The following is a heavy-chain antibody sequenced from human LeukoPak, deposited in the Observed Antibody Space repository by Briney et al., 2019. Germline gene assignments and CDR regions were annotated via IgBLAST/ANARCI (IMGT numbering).Heavy chain of an antibody. D-gene: IGHD1-26*01. J-gene: IGHJ6*03. V-gene: IGHV4-34*01. CDR3: ARQAGATFYYYYYMDV. CDR2: INHSGST. CDR1: GGSFSGYY. Sequence: SETLSLTCAVYGGSFSGYYWSWIRLPPGKGLEWIGEINHSGSTNYNPSLKSRVTISVDTSKNQFSLKLSSVTAADTAVYYCARQAGATFYYYYYMDVWGKGTTVTISS.